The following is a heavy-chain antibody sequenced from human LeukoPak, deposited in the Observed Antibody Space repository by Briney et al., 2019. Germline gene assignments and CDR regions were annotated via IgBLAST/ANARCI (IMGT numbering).Heavy chain of an antibody. CDR2: ISNNGGYT. CDR3: AKQLGYCSDGSCYFPY. Sequence: GGSLRLSCAASGFTFSTYAMSWVRQAPGKGLEWVSAISNNGGYTYYADSVQGRFTISRDNSKSTLCLQMNSLRAEDTAVYYCAKQLGYCSDGSCYFPYWGQGTLVTVSS. J-gene: IGHJ4*02. CDR1: GFTFSTYA. V-gene: IGHV3-23*01. D-gene: IGHD2-15*01.